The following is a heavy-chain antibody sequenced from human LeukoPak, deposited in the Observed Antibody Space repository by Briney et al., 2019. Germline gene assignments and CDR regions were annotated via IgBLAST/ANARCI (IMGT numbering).Heavy chain of an antibody. CDR2: INHSGST. J-gene: IGHJ5*02. CDR1: GGSFSGYY. V-gene: IGHV4-34*01. Sequence: SETLSLTCAVYGGSFSGYYWSWLRQPPGKGLEWIGEINHSGSTNYNPSLKSRVTISVDTSKNQFSLKLSSVTAADTAVYYCARFAQYSSSWYRWFDPGGQGTLVTVSS. CDR3: ARFAQYSSSWYRWFDP. D-gene: IGHD6-13*01.